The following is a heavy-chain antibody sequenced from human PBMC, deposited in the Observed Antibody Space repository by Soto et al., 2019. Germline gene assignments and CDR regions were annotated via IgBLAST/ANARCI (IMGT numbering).Heavy chain of an antibody. CDR3: ARVPPGGYSGYDSAFDI. CDR1: GFTFDDYG. D-gene: IGHD5-12*01. CDR2: INWNGGST. V-gene: IGHV3-20*04. J-gene: IGHJ3*02. Sequence: EVQLVESGGGVVRPGGSLRLSCAASGFTFDDYGMSWVRQATGKGLEWVSGINWNGGSTGYADSVKGRFTISRDNAKNTLYLQMNSLRAEDTALYYCARVPPGGYSGYDSAFDIWGQGTMVTVSS.